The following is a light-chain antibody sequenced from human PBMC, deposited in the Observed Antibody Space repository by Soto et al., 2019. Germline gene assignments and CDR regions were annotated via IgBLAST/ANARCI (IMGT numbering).Light chain of an antibody. CDR2: AAS. Sequence: DIQMTQSPSSLSASVGDRVTITCRASQGISNYLAWYQQKPGKVPKLLIYAASAWQSGVPSRFSGRGSGTDFTLTISSLPPEDVATYYCQKYNSAPWTFGQGTKVEIK. CDR3: QKYNSAPWT. J-gene: IGKJ1*01. CDR1: QGISNY. V-gene: IGKV1-27*01.